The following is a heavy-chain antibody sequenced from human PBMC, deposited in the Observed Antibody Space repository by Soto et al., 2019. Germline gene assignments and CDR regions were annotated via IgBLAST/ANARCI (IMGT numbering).Heavy chain of an antibody. CDR3: ARSPRSSPYFDY. CDR2: IYPGDSET. Sequence: PGESLKISCQCSGYTFSNFWIAWVRQLPGNGLEYMGIIYPGDSETRYSPSFHGKVTISADRSIGTAYLQWSSLEASDSAFYFCARSPRSSPYFDYWGQGALVTVSS. J-gene: IGHJ4*02. D-gene: IGHD6-13*01. CDR1: GYTFSNFW. V-gene: IGHV5-51*01.